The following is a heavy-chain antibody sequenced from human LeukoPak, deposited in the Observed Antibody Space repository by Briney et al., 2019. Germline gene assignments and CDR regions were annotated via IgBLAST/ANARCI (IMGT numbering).Heavy chain of an antibody. J-gene: IGHJ6*02. CDR1: GFTFGSYG. CDR2: ISYDGSNK. CDR3: ARSSSWYGDYYYYGMDV. D-gene: IGHD6-13*01. V-gene: IGHV3-30*03. Sequence: GRSLRLSCAASGFTFGSYGMHWVRQAPGKGLEWVAVISYDGSNKYYADSVKGRFTISRDNSKNTLYLQMNSLRAEDTAVYYCARSSSWYGDYYYYGMDVWGQGTTVTVSS.